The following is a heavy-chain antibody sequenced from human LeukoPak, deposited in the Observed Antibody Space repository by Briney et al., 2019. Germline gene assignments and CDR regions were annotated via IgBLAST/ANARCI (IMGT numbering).Heavy chain of an antibody. CDR2: IIPILGIA. D-gene: IGHD2-2*02. V-gene: IGHV1-69*04. J-gene: IGHJ5*02. CDR1: GGTFSSYA. CDR3: ARGYCSSTSCYRFWFDP. Sequence: SVKVSCKASGGTFSSYAISWVRQAPGQGLEWMERIIPILGIANYAQKFQGRVTITADKSTSTSYMELSSLRSEDTAVYYCARGYCSSTSCYRFWFDPWGQGTLVTVSS.